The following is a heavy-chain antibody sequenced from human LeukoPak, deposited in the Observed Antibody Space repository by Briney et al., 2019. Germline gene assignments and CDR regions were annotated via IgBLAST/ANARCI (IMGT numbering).Heavy chain of an antibody. CDR3: AKDQKRGYSYGYLFYYYYMHV. D-gene: IGHD5-18*01. CDR1: GFTFSSYG. J-gene: IGHJ6*03. V-gene: IGHV3-30*18. Sequence: GGSLRLSCAASGFTFSSYGMHWVRQAPGKGLEWVAVISYDGSNKYYADSVKGRFTISRDNSKNTLYLQMNSLRAEDTAVYYCAKDQKRGYSYGYLFYYYYMHVWGKGTTVTISS. CDR2: ISYDGSNK.